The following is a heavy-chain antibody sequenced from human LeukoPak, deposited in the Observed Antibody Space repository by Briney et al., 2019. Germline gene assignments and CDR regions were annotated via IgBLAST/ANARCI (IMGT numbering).Heavy chain of an antibody. Sequence: ASVKVSCKASGATFSSYAISWVRQAPGQGLEWLGGIIPIFGTANYAQKFQGRVTITADKSTSTAYMELSSLRSEDTAVYYCARRRNYDILTGDDAFDIWGQGTMVTVSS. J-gene: IGHJ3*02. CDR2: IIPIFGTA. CDR3: ARRRNYDILTGDDAFDI. D-gene: IGHD3-9*01. CDR1: GATFSSYA. V-gene: IGHV1-69*06.